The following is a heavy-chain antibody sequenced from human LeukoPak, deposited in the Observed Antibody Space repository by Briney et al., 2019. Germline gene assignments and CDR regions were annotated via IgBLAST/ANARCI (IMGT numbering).Heavy chain of an antibody. Sequence: PGGSLRLSCVASGFTLSDYWMTCVRQAPGQGLEWVDNIKQDGIEKYSVDSVKGRFTISRDNANNSLYLQMNTLRAEDTAVYYCARGSPVDYWGQGTLVTVST. CDR2: IKQDGIEK. CDR1: GFTLSDYW. J-gene: IGHJ4*02. CDR3: ARGSPVDY. V-gene: IGHV3-7*01.